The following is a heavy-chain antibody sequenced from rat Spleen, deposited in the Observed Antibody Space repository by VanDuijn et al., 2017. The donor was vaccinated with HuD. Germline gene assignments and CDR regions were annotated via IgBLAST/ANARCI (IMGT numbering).Heavy chain of an antibody. Sequence: EVQLVESDGGLVQPGRSLKLSCAASGFTFSDYYMAWVRQAPTKGLEWVATISYDGSSTYYRDSVKGRFTISRDNAKSTLYLQMDSLRSEDTATYYCARHPRDTMGTFDYWGQGVMVTVSS. CDR1: GFTFSDYY. V-gene: IGHV5-29*01. CDR3: ARHPRDTMGTFDY. CDR2: ISYDGSST. D-gene: IGHD1-7*01. J-gene: IGHJ2*01.